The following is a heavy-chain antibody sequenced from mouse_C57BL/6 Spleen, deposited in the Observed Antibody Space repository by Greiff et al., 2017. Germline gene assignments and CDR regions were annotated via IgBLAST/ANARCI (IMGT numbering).Heavy chain of an antibody. V-gene: IGHV5-17*01. J-gene: IGHJ2*01. CDR2: ISSGSSTI. Sequence: EVKLMESGGGLVKPGGSLKLSCAASGFTFSDYGMHWVRQAPEKGLEWVAYISSGSSTIYYADTVKGRFTISRDNAKNTLFLQMTSLRSEDTAMYYCASSMRRNYFDYWGQGTTLTVSS. CDR3: ASSMRRNYFDY. CDR1: GFTFSDYG.